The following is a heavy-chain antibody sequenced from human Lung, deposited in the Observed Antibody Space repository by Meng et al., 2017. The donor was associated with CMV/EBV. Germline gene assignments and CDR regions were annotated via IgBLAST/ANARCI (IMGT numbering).Heavy chain of an antibody. D-gene: IGHD5-24*01. CDR3: ATQESRDGHNPY. Sequence: PQELGPVVVKPSGTLSIPCVVSGGSISSSYWWTWVRQSPGKGLEWIGEMYHSGTTNYNPSLKSRVTISMGKSNNQLSLKLNSVTAADTAVYYCATQESRDGHNPYWGQGTLVTVSS. V-gene: IGHV4-4*02. CDR1: GGSISSSYW. J-gene: IGHJ4*02. CDR2: MYHSGTT.